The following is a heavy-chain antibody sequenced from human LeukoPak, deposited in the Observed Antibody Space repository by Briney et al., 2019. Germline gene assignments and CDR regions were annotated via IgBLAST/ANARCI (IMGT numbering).Heavy chain of an antibody. CDR2: IKSKTDGGTT. Sequence: PGGSLRLSCAASGFTFSNAWMSWVRQAPGKGLEWVGRIKSKTDGGTTDYAAPVKGRFTISRDDSKNTLYLQMNSLRAEDTAVYYCARLGYCSGGSCYDWFDPWGQGTLVTVSS. V-gene: IGHV3-15*01. CDR3: ARLGYCSGGSCYDWFDP. CDR1: GFTFSNAW. J-gene: IGHJ5*02. D-gene: IGHD2-15*01.